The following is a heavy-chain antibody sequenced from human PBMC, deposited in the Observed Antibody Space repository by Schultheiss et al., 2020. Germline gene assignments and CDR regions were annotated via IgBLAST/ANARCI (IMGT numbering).Heavy chain of an antibody. D-gene: IGHD3-10*01. V-gene: IGHV1-2*02. Sequence: ASVKVSCKASGYTFTGYYMHWVRQAPGQGLEWMGGIIPNSGGTKYAQKFQGRVTVTRDTSTSTLYMDLSSLRSEDTAVYYCARHYGSSYYYGMDVWGQGTSVTVSS. CDR2: IIPNSGGT. J-gene: IGHJ6*02. CDR1: GYTFTGYY. CDR3: ARHYGSSYYYGMDV.